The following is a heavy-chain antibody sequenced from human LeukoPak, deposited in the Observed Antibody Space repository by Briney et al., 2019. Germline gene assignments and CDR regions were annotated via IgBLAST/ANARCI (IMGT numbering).Heavy chain of an antibody. CDR2: IYTSGST. CDR3: AKSNGYGLVDI. CDR1: GGSISSDY. J-gene: IGHJ3*02. V-gene: IGHV4-4*07. D-gene: IGHD3-10*01. Sequence: SETLSLTCTVSGGSISSDYWSWIRQPPGKGLEWIGRIYTSGSTNYNPSLKSRVTISLDTSRNQFSLKLNSVTAADTAVYYCAKSNGYGLVDIWGQGTMVTVSS.